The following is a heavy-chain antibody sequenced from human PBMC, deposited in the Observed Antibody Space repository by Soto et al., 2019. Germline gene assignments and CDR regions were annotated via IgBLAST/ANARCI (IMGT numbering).Heavy chain of an antibody. CDR2: INPKSGGA. Sequence: QVHLVQSGAEVKKPGASVKVSCKASGYVLTGYYIHWVRQAPGQGLEWMGWINPKSGGANIAQKFQGWVTLTRETSISTTYMEVNRLTSNDTAVYYCVRDYYDGSASYGFEFWGQGTTVTVAS. CDR3: VRDYYDGSASYGFEF. D-gene: IGHD3-22*01. J-gene: IGHJ3*01. V-gene: IGHV1-2*04. CDR1: GYVLTGYY.